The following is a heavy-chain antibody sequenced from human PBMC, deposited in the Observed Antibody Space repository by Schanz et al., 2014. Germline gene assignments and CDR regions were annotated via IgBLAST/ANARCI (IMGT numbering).Heavy chain of an antibody. CDR3: ASGVHVSSLQKGLQF. V-gene: IGHV3-11*06. CDR2: ISGTTTYT. J-gene: IGHJ1*01. CDR1: GFTFSDYY. D-gene: IGHD3-10*01. Sequence: PGGSLRLSCAASGFTFSDYYMSWIRQAPGKGLEWVSYISGTTTYTDYADSVKGRVTISRDNAKNSVSLQMRRLRVEDTAVYYCASGVHVSSLQKGLQFWGRGTLVIVSS.